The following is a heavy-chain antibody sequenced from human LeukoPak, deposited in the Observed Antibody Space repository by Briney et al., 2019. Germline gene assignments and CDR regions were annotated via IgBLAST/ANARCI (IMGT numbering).Heavy chain of an antibody. CDR2: IYYSGST. D-gene: IGHD6-19*01. J-gene: IGHJ3*02. V-gene: IGHV4-39*01. CDR3: AGGSSSGYAFDI. CDR1: GGSISSSGYY. Sequence: PSETLSLTCTVSGGSISSSGYYWGWIRQPPGKGLEWIGIIYYSGSTYYNPSLKSRVTISVDTSKNQFSLNLSSVTAADTAVYYCAGGSSSGYAFDIWGQGTMVTVSS.